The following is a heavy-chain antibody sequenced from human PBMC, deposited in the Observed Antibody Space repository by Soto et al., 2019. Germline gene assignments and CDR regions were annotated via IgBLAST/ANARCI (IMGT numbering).Heavy chain of an antibody. CDR3: ASDPYYYASAY. D-gene: IGHD3-10*01. Sequence: QVQLVESGGGLGNPGGSLRLSCAASGFTFSDYYMTWLRQAPGKGLEWVAKISGSGTTTYYADSVKGRFTVSRDNAKNSLYLQMDSLRAEDTAVYYCASDPYYYASAYWGQGTLLIVSS. J-gene: IGHJ4*02. CDR2: ISGSGTTT. V-gene: IGHV3-11*01. CDR1: GFTFSDYY.